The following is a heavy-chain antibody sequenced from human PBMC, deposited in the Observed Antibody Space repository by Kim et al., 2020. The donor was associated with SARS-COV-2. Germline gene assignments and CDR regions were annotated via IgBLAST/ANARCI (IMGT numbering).Heavy chain of an antibody. CDR3: ARDSAVAYYGMDV. D-gene: IGHD6-19*01. V-gene: IGHV3-66*01. J-gene: IGHJ6*02. CDR2: IYSGGST. Sequence: GGSLRLSCAASGFTVSSNYMSWVRQAPGKGLEWVSLIYSGGSTYYADSVKGRFTISRDNSKNTLYLQMNSLRAEDTAVYYCARDSAVAYYGMDVWGQGTTVTVSS. CDR1: GFTVSSNY.